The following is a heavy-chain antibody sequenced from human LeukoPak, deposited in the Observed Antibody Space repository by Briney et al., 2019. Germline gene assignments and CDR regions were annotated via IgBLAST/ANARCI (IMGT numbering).Heavy chain of an antibody. CDR1: GYTFTGYY. J-gene: IGHJ4*02. V-gene: IGHV1-2*06. CDR2: INPNSGGT. CDR3: ARGPGPYGGNGEFDY. Sequence: GASVKVSCKASGYTFTGYYMHWVRQAPGQGLEWMGRINPNSGGTNYAQKFQGRVTMTRDTSISTAYMELSRLRSDGTAVYYCARGPGPYGGNGEFDYWGQGTLVTVSS. D-gene: IGHD4-23*01.